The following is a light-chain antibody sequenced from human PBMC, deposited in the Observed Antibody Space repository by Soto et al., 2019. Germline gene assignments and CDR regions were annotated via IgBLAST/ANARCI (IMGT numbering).Light chain of an antibody. V-gene: IGLV2-14*03. CDR3: SSYTTSNTRQIV. CDR1: SSDVGGYNY. CDR2: DVS. J-gene: IGLJ1*01. Sequence: QSALTQPASGSGSPGHSITISCTGTSSDVGGYNYVSWYQHHPGKAPKLMIFDVSNRPSGVSNRFSGSKSGNTASLTISGLQPEDEADYYCSSYTTSNTRQIVFGTGTKVTVL.